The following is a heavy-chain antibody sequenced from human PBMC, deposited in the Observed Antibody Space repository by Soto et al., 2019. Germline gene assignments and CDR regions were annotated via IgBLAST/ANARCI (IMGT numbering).Heavy chain of an antibody. CDR2: IIPIFGTA. D-gene: IGHD5-12*01. Sequence: SVKVSCKASGGTFSSYAISWVRQAPGQGLEWMGGIIPIFGTANYAQKFQGRVTITADESTSTAYMELSSLRSEDTAVYYCARESIARARSGFDAFDIWGQGTMVTVSS. CDR1: GGTFSSYA. CDR3: ARESIARARSGFDAFDI. J-gene: IGHJ3*02. V-gene: IGHV1-69*13.